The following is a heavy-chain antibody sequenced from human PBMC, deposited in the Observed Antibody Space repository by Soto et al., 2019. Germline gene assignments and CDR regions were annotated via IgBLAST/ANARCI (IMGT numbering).Heavy chain of an antibody. CDR3: AKGLIRSYSIPNPDYGLDV. D-gene: IGHD3-10*01. J-gene: IGHJ6*02. CDR2: VSGSGGTT. V-gene: IGHV3-23*01. Sequence: EVQLLESGGGLVQPGGSLRLSCAASGFTFTNYAMSWVRQAPGKGLEWVAAVSGSGGTTYYAESVRGRFTISRDNSKNTLYVQMNSLRAGDTAIYYCAKGLIRSYSIPNPDYGLDVWGQGTTVTVSS. CDR1: GFTFTNYA.